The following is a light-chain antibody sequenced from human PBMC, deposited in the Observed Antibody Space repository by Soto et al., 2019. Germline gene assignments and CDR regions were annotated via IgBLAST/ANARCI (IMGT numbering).Light chain of an antibody. V-gene: IGKV1-39*01. J-gene: IGKJ4*02. CDR3: QQCYSTPCT. CDR1: QSISKD. Sequence: DIQMTQSPSSLSASVGDRVTITCRASQSISKDLNWYQQKPGEAPMLLIYDTSTLQGGVPSRFSGAVSGTEFTLTISSLQPEDFATYFCQQCYSTPCTFGVGTKVDI. CDR2: DTS.